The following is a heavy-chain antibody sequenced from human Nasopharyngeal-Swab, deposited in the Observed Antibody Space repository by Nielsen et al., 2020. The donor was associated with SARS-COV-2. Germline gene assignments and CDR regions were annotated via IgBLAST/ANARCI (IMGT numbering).Heavy chain of an antibody. CDR3: ARDWDTAMVTNYYYYMDV. D-gene: IGHD5-18*01. CDR1: GFTFSSYS. V-gene: IGHV3-21*01. Sequence: GGSLRLSCAASGFTFSSYSMNWVRQAPGKGLEWVSSISSSSSYIYYADSVKGRFTISRDNAKNSLYLQMNSLRAEDTAVYYCARDWDTAMVTNYYYYMDVWGEGTTVTVSS. J-gene: IGHJ6*03. CDR2: ISSSSSYI.